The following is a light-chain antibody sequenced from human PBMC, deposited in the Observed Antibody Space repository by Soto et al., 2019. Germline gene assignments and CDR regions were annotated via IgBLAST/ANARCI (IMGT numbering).Light chain of an antibody. Sequence: DIQMTQSPSTLSASVGDRVTITCRASQSITGWLAWYQQKPGKVPKLLIYQASNLESGVPSRFSGSGSGTEFTLTVSSLQPDDSATYYCQQYSNQWPFGPGTKVDIK. CDR2: QAS. CDR1: QSITGW. CDR3: QQYSNQWP. J-gene: IGKJ1*01. V-gene: IGKV1-5*03.